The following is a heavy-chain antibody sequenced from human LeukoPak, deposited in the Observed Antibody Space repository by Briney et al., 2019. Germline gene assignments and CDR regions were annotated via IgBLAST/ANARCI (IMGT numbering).Heavy chain of an antibody. CDR1: GGSISSSSYY. J-gene: IGHJ4*02. D-gene: IGHD5-12*01. V-gene: IGHV4-39*07. CDR3: ARGRGYASGYYFDY. Sequence: SETLSLTCTVSGGSISSSSYYWGWIRQPPGKGLEWIGSIYYSGSTYYNPSLKSRVTISVDTSKNQFSLKLSSVTAADTAVYYCARGRGYASGYYFDYWGQGTLVTVSS. CDR2: IYYSGST.